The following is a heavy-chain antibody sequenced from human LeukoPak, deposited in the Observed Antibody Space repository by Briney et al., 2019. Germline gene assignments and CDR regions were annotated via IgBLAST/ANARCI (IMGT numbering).Heavy chain of an antibody. V-gene: IGHV3-30*18. CDR1: GFTFSSYG. CDR2: ISYDGSNK. CDR3: AKPFIRGYSGYDPTDVKPDY. J-gene: IGHJ4*02. D-gene: IGHD5-12*01. Sequence: GRSLRLSCAASGFTFSSYGMHWVRQAPGKGLEWVAVISYDGSNKYYADSVKGRFTISRDNSKSTLYLQMNSLRAEDTAVYYCAKPFIRGYSGYDPTDVKPDYWGQGTLVTVSS.